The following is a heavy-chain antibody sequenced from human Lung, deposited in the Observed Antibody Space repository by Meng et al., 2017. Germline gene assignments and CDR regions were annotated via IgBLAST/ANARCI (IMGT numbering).Heavy chain of an antibody. CDR3: VGTIGYYYAMAY. J-gene: IGHJ4*02. CDR1: GGSISSGGYY. Sequence: QVQLQESGPGLVKPSQTLSLTCTVSGGSISSGGYYWSWIRQHPGKGLEWIGYIYYSGSTYYNPSLRTRVTISLDTSKNQFSLKLSSVTAADTAVYYCVGTIGYYYAMAYWGQGTLVTVSS. CDR2: IYYSGST. V-gene: IGHV4-31*03. D-gene: IGHD3-22*01.